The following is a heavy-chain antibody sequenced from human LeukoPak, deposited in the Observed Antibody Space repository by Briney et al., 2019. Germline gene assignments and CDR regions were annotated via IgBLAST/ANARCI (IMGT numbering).Heavy chain of an antibody. CDR2: IYYSGST. Sequence: SETLSLTCTVSGGSISSSTYYWGWIRQPPGKGLEWIGNIYYSGSTSYNPSLKSRVTISVDTSKNQFSLKLSAVTAADTAVYYCARDPAWKTYGSGSYYRNNWFDPWGQGTLVTVSS. CDR1: GGSISSSTYY. V-gene: IGHV4-39*07. D-gene: IGHD3-10*01. J-gene: IGHJ5*02. CDR3: ARDPAWKTYGSGSYYRNNWFDP.